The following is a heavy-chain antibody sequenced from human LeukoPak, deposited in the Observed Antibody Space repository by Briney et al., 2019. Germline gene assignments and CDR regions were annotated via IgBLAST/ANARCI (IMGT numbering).Heavy chain of an antibody. CDR1: GFTFSSYG. CDR2: IRSDGSNQ. V-gene: IGHV3-30*02. CDR3: AKLKDSRDYQPFGY. D-gene: IGHD3-3*01. J-gene: IGHJ4*02. Sequence: PGGSLRLSCVASGFTFSSYGMHWVRQAPDKGLEWVAFIRSDGSNQDHADSVKGRFTISRDNSKNTLYLQMNSLRAEDTGVYYCAKLKDSRDYQPFGYWGQGTLVTVSS.